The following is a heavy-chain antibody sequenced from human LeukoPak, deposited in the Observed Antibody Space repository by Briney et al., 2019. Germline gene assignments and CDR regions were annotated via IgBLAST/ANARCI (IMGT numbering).Heavy chain of an antibody. V-gene: IGHV4-39*01. CDR2: IYYSGST. CDR3: ARRYTRTFDI. D-gene: IGHD3-16*02. CDR1: GGSISSSSYY. Sequence: SETLSLTCTVSGGSISSSSYYWGWIRQPPGKGLEWIGSIYYSGSTYYNPSLKSRVTISVDTSKNQFSLKLSSVTAADTAVYYCARRYTRTFDIWGHGTMVSVSS. J-gene: IGHJ3*02.